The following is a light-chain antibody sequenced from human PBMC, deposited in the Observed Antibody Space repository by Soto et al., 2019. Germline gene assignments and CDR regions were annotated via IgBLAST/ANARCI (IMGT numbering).Light chain of an antibody. J-gene: IGKJ2*01. CDR2: DAS. Sequence: EIVLTQSPATLSLSPGERATLSCRASQSVSSYLAWYQQKPGQAPRLLIYDASNRATGIPARFSGSGAGTGFPVCLSSLEPEDFAVYYCQQRCKWPTFGQGTKLEIK. V-gene: IGKV3-11*01. CDR3: QQRCKWPT. CDR1: QSVSSY.